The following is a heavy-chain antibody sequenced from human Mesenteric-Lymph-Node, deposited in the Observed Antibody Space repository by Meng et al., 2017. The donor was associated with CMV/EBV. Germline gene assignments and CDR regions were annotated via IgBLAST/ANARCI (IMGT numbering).Heavy chain of an antibody. CDR3: AKEPVAAVAGTEDY. CDR2: SSSDGNTI. V-gene: IGHV3-11*01. D-gene: IGHD6-19*01. CDR1: EFTFSDYY. J-gene: IGHJ4*02. Sequence: GESLKISCSASEFTFSDYYMFWIRQAPGKGLEWVSYSSSDGNTISYADSVRGRFTISRDNAKNSLSLLMNSLRDEDTAVYYCAKEPVAAVAGTEDYWGQGTLVTVSS.